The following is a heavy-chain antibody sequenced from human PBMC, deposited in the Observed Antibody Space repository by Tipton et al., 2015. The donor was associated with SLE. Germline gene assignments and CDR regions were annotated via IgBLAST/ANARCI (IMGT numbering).Heavy chain of an antibody. CDR2: IPYHGKNK. J-gene: IGHJ6*02. CDR1: GFTFSSYA. Sequence: SLRLSCAASGFTFSSYAMHWVRQAPGKGLEWVAFIPYHGKNKYYAGSVEGRFTISRDTSKNTLYLQMNILRPDDTAMYYCAKDPPDYGMDVWGQGTTVTVSS. V-gene: IGHV3-30-3*02. CDR3: AKDPPDYGMDV.